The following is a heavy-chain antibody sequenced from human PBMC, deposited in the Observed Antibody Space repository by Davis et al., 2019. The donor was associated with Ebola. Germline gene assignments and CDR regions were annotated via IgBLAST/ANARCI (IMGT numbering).Heavy chain of an antibody. D-gene: IGHD2-21*02. V-gene: IGHV3-23*01. CDR2: LGLSADT. J-gene: IGHJ2*01. CDR3: VRDPALVVTGGGWFFGL. CDR1: GFTFSSYA. Sequence: GESLKISCAASGFTFSSYAMSWVRRAPGKGLEWVSTLGLSADTYYADSVKGRFTVSRDNAKNSLYLQMNSLRAEDTAVYYCVRDPALVVTGGGWFFGLWGRGTLVTVSS.